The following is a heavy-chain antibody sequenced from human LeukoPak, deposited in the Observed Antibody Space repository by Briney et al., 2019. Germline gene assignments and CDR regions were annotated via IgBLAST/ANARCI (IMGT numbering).Heavy chain of an antibody. D-gene: IGHD3-22*01. J-gene: IGHJ4*02. CDR2: LSGDGSRT. CDR3: ARGNYYYDSNGFYYNFDQ. V-gene: IGHV3-74*01. Sequence: GGSLRLSCADSGFTFSSYWMHWVRQAPGKGLVWVSRLSGDGSRTTYAASVKGRFTFSRDNARNTLYLQMNSLRAEDTAVYYCARGNYYYDSNGFYYNFDQGGQGTLVTVSS. CDR1: GFTFSSYW.